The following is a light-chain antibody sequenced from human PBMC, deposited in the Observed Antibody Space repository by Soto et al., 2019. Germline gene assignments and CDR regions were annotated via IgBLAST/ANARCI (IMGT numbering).Light chain of an antibody. J-gene: IGKJ1*01. CDR1: QGVSTN. Sequence: EIVMTQSPATLSVSPGERATLSCRASQGVSTNLAWYQQKPGQAPRLLIFGASTRATDVPARFSGSGSGTEFTLTISSLQSEDFAVYYCLQHNSWPRTFGQGTRLEV. CDR2: GAS. CDR3: LQHNSWPRT. V-gene: IGKV3-15*01.